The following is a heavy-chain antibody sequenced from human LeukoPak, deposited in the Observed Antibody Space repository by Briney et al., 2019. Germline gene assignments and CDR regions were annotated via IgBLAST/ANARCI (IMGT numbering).Heavy chain of an antibody. CDR2: VNHSGGT. CDR3: ARRSTGSFLL. Sequence: SETLSLTCAVYGGSFSDDYWSWIRQSPGKGLDWIGEVNHSGGTNYNPSLKSRVTISVDTSKNQFSLKLSSMTAADTAVYYCARRSTGSFLLWGQGTLVTVSS. J-gene: IGHJ4*02. D-gene: IGHD1-26*01. CDR1: GGSFSDDY. V-gene: IGHV4-34*01.